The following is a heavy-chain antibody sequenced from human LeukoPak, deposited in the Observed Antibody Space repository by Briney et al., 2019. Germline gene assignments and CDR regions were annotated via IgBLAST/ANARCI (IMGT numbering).Heavy chain of an antibody. Sequence: GGSLRLSCAASGFTFSSYGMHWVRQAPGKGLEWVAVIWYDGSNKYYADSVKGRFTISRDNSKNTLHLQMNSLRAEGTAAYYCARDGLIVVVPAATQGWFDPWGQGTLVTVSS. CDR2: IWYDGSNK. J-gene: IGHJ5*02. CDR3: ARDGLIVVVPAATQGWFDP. V-gene: IGHV3-33*01. D-gene: IGHD2-2*01. CDR1: GFTFSSYG.